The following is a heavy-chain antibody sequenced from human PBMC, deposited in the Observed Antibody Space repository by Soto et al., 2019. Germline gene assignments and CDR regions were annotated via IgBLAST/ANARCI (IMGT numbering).Heavy chain of an antibody. D-gene: IGHD3-3*01. CDR3: TKDAEAYDFAFDK. CDR1: GFSFINYG. J-gene: IGHJ3*02. V-gene: IGHV3-23*01. CDR2: ITKTGRST. Sequence: GGSVRLSCATSGFSFINYGMNWVRQAPGKGLEWVSGITKTGRSTFIADSVRGRFTISRDNLKNIMYLQMNSLRVDDTALYYCTKDAEAYDFAFDKWGQGTMVTVSS.